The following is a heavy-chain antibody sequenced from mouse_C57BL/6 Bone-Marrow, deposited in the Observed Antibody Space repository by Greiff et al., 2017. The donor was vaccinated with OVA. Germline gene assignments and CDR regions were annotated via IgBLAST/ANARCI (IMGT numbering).Heavy chain of an antibody. CDR3: ARHGSSYPFAY. D-gene: IGHD1-1*01. Sequence: QVQLQQPGAELVKPGASVKLSCKASGYTFTSYWMHWVKQRPGRGLEWIGRIDPNSGGTKYNEKFKSKATLTVDTSSSTAYMQLSSLTSEDSAVYYCARHGSSYPFAYWGQGTLVTVSA. CDR2: IDPNSGGT. J-gene: IGHJ3*01. V-gene: IGHV1-62-3*01. CDR1: GYTFTSYW.